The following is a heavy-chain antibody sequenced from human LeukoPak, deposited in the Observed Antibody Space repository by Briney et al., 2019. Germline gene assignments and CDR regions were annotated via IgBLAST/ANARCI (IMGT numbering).Heavy chain of an antibody. Sequence: PGGSLRRSCAASGFTFSSYSMNWVRQAPGKGLEWVSSISSSSSYIYYADSVKGRFTISRDNAKNSLYPQMNSLRAEDTAVYYCAREKKMGGDAFDIWGQGTMVTVSS. CDR1: GFTFSSYS. CDR3: AREKKMGGDAFDI. J-gene: IGHJ3*02. V-gene: IGHV3-21*01. CDR2: ISSSSSYI. D-gene: IGHD3-16*01.